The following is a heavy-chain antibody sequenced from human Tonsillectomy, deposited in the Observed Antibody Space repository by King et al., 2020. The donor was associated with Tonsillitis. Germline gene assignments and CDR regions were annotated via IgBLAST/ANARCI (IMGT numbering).Heavy chain of an antibody. J-gene: IGHJ4*02. CDR1: GYTFTDYY. Sequence: QLVQSGAEVKKPGASVKVSCKASGYTFTDYYIHWVRQAPGQGLEWVGWINPNNGGTHYAQTFQGRVTMTRDTAINTAYMELSGLRADDTAVYYCARVVLHQVGGIWGHGEHFDFWGQGALVTVSS. CDR2: INPNNGGT. D-gene: IGHD1-26*01. V-gene: IGHV1-2*02. CDR3: ARVVLHQVGGIWGHGEHFDF.